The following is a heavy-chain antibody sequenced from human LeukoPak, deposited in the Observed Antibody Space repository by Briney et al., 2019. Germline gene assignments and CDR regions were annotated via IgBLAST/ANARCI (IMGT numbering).Heavy chain of an antibody. V-gene: IGHV3-7*03. CDR3: ARDPYSGYSPFYY. Sequence: PGGSLRLSCAASGFTFSSYWMSWVRQAPGKGLAWVANIRQDGSEKYYVDSVKGRFTISRDKAKNSLYLQMNNLRAEDTAVYYCARDPYSGYSPFYYWGQGTLVTVSS. D-gene: IGHD5-12*01. J-gene: IGHJ4*02. CDR1: GFTFSSYW. CDR2: IRQDGSEK.